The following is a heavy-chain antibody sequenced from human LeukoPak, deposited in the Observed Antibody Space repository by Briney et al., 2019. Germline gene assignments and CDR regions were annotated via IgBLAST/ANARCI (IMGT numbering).Heavy chain of an antibody. CDR2: IYNSGNT. CDR3: ARDRELNY. V-gene: IGHV4-59*01. J-gene: IGHJ4*02. Sequence: SETLSLTCTVSGGSISIYYWSWIRQPPGKGLEWIGYIYNSGNTNYNPSFKSRVTISEDTPKNQFSLKLSSVTAADTAVYYCARDRELNYWGQGTLVTVSS. D-gene: IGHD3-10*01. CDR1: GGSISIYY.